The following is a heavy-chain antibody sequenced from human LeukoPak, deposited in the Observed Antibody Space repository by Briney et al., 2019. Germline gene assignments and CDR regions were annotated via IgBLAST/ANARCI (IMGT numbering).Heavy chain of an antibody. D-gene: IGHD6-6*01. V-gene: IGHV1-8*01. CDR1: GYTFTSYD. CDR2: MNPNSGNT. J-gene: IGHJ4*02. Sequence: ASVKVSCKPSGYTFTSYDINWVRQATGQGLEWMGWMNPNSGNTGYAQKFQGRVTMTRNTSISTAYMELSSLRSEDTAVYYCATPGSRRPSIAARPNYFDYWGQGTLVTVSS. CDR3: ATPGSRRPSIAARPNYFDY.